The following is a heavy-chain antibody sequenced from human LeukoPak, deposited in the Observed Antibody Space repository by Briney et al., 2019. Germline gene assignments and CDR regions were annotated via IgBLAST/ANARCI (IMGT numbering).Heavy chain of an antibody. CDR2: ISDSGGKT. Sequence: SGGSLRLSCAASGFTVSSNYMSWVRQAPGKGLEWVSHISDSGGKTYYADSVKGRFTISRDNSKNTLYLQMDSLRAEDTAIYYCADFGSGSYCFDYWGQGTLVTVSS. CDR1: GFTVSSNY. CDR3: ADFGSGSYCFDY. J-gene: IGHJ4*02. D-gene: IGHD3-10*01. V-gene: IGHV3-23*01.